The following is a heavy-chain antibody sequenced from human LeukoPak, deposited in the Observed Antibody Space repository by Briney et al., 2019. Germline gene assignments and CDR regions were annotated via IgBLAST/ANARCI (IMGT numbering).Heavy chain of an antibody. CDR3: ARDLGQYYDTSDNWFDP. J-gene: IGHJ5*02. CDR1: GGFFSGYYW. V-gene: IGHV3-74*01. CDR2: INSDGINT. D-gene: IGHD3-22*01. Sequence: LSLPCAVYGGFFSGYYWMHWVRQAPGKELVWVSRINSDGINTSYADSVKGRFTISGDNAKNTLNLQMNSLRAEDTAVYYCARDLGQYYDTSDNWFDPWGQGTLVTVSS.